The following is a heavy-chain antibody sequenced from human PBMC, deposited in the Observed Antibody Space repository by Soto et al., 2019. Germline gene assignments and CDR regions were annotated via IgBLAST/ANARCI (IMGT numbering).Heavy chain of an antibody. J-gene: IGHJ1*01. CDR2: IRPDNGNT. Sequence: QVQVLQSGPEVKRPGASVKVSCKTSGYTFSTSGISWVRQAPGQGLEWVGWIRPDNGNTKSAQRLQGRVTLTTDTSAXTAYMEXXXLXXXXXXXXXXARDTESNRYNDWGQGTLVTVSS. CDR3: ARDTESNRYND. V-gene: IGHV1-18*01. CDR1: GYTFSTSG. D-gene: IGHD5-18*01.